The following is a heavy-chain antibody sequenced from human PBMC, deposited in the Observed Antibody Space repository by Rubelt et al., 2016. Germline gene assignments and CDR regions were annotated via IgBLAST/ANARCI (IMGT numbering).Heavy chain of an antibody. CDR3: ARDNGQYPDWLPRGRYYYGLDV. V-gene: IGHV3-72*01. CDR1: GFTFSDHY. J-gene: IGHJ6*02. CDR2: TRNKANGYTT. D-gene: IGHD3-9*01. Sequence: GGGLVQPGESLRLSCVASGFTFSDHYMDWVRQAPGKGLEWVGRTRNKANGYTTEYAASVRGRFTISRDDSKNSLYLQMSSLKSEDTAVYYCARDNGQYPDWLPRGRYYYGLDVWGQGTTVTVSS.